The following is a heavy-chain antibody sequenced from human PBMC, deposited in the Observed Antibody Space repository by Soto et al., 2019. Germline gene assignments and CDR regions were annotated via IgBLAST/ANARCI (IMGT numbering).Heavy chain of an antibody. CDR2: IKQDGSEK. V-gene: IGHV3-7*01. D-gene: IGHD3-3*01. J-gene: IGHJ4*02. Sequence: GGSLRLSCAASGFTFSSYWMSWVRQAPGKGLEWVANIKQDGSEKYYEDSVKGRFTISRDNTKNSLYLQMNSLRAEDTAVYYCARDDDFWSGYLYPFDYWGQGTLVTVSS. CDR3: ARDDDFWSGYLYPFDY. CDR1: GFTFSSYW.